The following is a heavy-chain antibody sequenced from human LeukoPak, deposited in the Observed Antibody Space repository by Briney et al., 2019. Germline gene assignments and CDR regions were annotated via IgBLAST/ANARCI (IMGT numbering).Heavy chain of an antibody. Sequence: GGSLRLSCAASGISFSSYTINWLRQAPGKGLEWVSSIKTNNYRNGAASMKGRFTISRDNVKSSLYLQMDSLRVEDRAVYYCARDGHFDYWGRGTLVTVSS. CDR3: ARDGHFDY. J-gene: IGHJ4*02. D-gene: IGHD3/OR15-3a*01. V-gene: IGHV3-21*01. CDR2: IKTNNYR. CDR1: GISFSSYT.